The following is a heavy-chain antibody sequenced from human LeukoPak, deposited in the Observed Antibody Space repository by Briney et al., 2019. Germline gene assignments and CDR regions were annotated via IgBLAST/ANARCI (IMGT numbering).Heavy chain of an antibody. CDR3: ARVRTYYYDSSGYRRGLFDY. V-gene: IGHV1-18*01. CDR2: ISAYNGNT. D-gene: IGHD3-22*01. CDR1: GYTFTSYG. J-gene: IGHJ4*02. Sequence: ASVKVSCKASGYTFTSYGISWVRQAPGQGLECMVWISAYNGNTNYAQKLQGRVTMTTDTSTSTAYMELRSLRSDDTAVYYCARVRTYYYDSSGYRRGLFDYWGQGTLVTVSS.